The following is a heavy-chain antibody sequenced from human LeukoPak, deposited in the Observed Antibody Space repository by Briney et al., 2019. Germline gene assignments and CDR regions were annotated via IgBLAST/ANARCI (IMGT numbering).Heavy chain of an antibody. J-gene: IGHJ4*02. Sequence: SETLSLTCAVYGGSFSGYYWSWIRQPPGKGLEWIGEINHSGSTNYNPSLKSRVTISVDTSKNQFSLKLSSVTGADTAVYYCARGLSVAGAGYWGQGTLVTVSS. CDR1: GGSFSGYY. CDR2: INHSGST. D-gene: IGHD6-19*01. CDR3: ARGLSVAGAGY. V-gene: IGHV4-34*01.